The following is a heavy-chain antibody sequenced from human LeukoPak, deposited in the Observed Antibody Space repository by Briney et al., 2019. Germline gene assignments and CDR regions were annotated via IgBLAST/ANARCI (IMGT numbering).Heavy chain of an antibody. J-gene: IGHJ5*02. Sequence: GGSLRLSCAASGFTVSSNYMSWVRQAPGKGLEWVSVIYSGGSTYYADSVKGRFTISRDNSKNTLYLQMNSLRAEDTAVYYCARHVEQLGWFDPWGQGTLVTVSS. CDR1: GFTVSSNY. CDR3: ARHVEQLGWFDP. CDR2: IYSGGST. D-gene: IGHD6-13*01. V-gene: IGHV3-53*01.